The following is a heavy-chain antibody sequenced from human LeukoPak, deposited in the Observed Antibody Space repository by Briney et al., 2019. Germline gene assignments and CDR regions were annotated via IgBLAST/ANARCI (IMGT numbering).Heavy chain of an antibody. CDR3: ARDPDDYDFWSGYYCQ. Sequence: SETLSLTCTVSGGSISSGGYYWSWIRQHPGKGLEWIGYIYYSGSTYYNPSLKSRVTISVDTSKNQFSLKLSSVTAADTAVYYCARDPDDYDFWSGYYCQWGQGTLVTVSS. J-gene: IGHJ4*02. CDR2: IYYSGST. D-gene: IGHD3-3*01. V-gene: IGHV4-31*03. CDR1: GGSISSGGYY.